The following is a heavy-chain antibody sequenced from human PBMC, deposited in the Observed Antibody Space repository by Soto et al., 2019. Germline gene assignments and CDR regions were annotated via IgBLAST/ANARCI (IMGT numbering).Heavy chain of an antibody. J-gene: IGHJ3*02. CDR1: GFTFSSYA. V-gene: IGHV3-23*01. CDR2: ISGSGGST. CDR3: ATGRSSWYDALDI. Sequence: EVQLLESGGGLVQPGGSLRLSCAASGFTFSSYAMSWVRQAPGKGLEWVSAISGSGGSTYYADSVKGRFTISRDSSKNSVYLQMNRLRAEDRAVYYCATGRSSWYDALDIWGQGTMVTVSS. D-gene: IGHD6-13*01.